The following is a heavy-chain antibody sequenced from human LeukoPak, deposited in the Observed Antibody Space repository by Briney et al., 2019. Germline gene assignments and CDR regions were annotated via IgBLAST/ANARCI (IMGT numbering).Heavy chain of an antibody. D-gene: IGHD3-9*01. CDR3: AKGLREDYDILTGYYNGCDY. CDR1: GFTFSSYA. CDR2: ISGSGGST. Sequence: GGSLRLSCAASGFTFSSYAMSWVRQAPGKGLEWVSAISGSGGSTYYADSVKGRLTISRDNSKNTLYLQMNSLRAEDTAVYYCAKGLREDYDILTGYYNGCDYWGQGTLVTVSS. V-gene: IGHV3-23*01. J-gene: IGHJ4*02.